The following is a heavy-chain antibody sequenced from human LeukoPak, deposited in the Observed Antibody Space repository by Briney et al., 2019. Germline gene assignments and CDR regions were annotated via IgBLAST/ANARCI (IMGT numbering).Heavy chain of an antibody. CDR2: IIPIFGTA. V-gene: IGHV1-69*13. J-gene: IGHJ6*02. CDR1: GGTFSSYA. D-gene: IGHD3-3*01. Sequence: SVKVSCKASGGTFSSYAISWVRQAPGQGLEWMGGIIPIFGTANYAQKFQGRVTITADGSTSTAYMELSSLRSEDTAVYYCARPDYDFWSGSPYYYYYYGMDVWGQGTTVTVSS. CDR3: ARPDYDFWSGSPYYYYYYGMDV.